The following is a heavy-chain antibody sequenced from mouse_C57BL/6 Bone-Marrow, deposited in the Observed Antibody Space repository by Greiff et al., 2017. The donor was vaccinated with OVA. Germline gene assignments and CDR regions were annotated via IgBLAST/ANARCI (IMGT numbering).Heavy chain of an antibody. CDR3: ARILMITTVEAANDY. CDR1: GYTFTGYW. V-gene: IGHV1-9*01. J-gene: IGHJ2*01. Sequence: VQLQQSGAELMKPGASVKLSCKATGYTFTGYWIEWVKQRPGHGLEWIGEILPGSGSTNYNEKFKGKATFTADTSSNTAYMQLSILTTEDSAIYYCARILMITTVEAANDYWGQGTTLTVSS. D-gene: IGHD1-1*01. CDR2: ILPGSGST.